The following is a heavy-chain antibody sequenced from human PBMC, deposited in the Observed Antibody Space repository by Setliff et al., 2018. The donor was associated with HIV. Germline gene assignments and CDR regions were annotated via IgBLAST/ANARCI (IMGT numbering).Heavy chain of an antibody. J-gene: IGHJ4*02. Sequence: ASVKVSCKVSGYTLSEVSMHWVRQAPGKGLEWMGGFDPEDGETIYAQKFQGRVTMTEDTSTDAAYMELSSLRSEDTAVYYCAKISVYVSSGYLAYYFDDWGQGTLVTVSS. CDR1: GYTLSEVS. V-gene: IGHV1-24*01. D-gene: IGHD3-22*01. CDR2: FDPEDGET. CDR3: AKISVYVSSGYLAYYFDD.